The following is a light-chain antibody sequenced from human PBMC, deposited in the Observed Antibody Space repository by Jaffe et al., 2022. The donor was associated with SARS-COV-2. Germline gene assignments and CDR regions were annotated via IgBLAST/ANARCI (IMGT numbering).Light chain of an antibody. CDR1: QSIKSY. V-gene: IGKV1-8*01. Sequence: AIRMTQSPSSFSASIGDRVTITCRASQSIKSYLAWYQQKPGKAPKLLIYGPSTLQSGVPSRFNGSGSGTEFTLTISCLQSEDFATYYCQQYYDYPPVTFGQGTKVE. J-gene: IGKJ1*01. CDR2: GPS. CDR3: QQYYDYPPVT.